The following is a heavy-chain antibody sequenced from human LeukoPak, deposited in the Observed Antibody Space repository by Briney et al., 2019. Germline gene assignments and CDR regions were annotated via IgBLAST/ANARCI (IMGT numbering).Heavy chain of an antibody. CDR1: GGSFSGYY. CDR2: INHSGST. Sequence: PSETLSLTCAVYGGSFSGYYWSWIRQPPGKGLEWIGEINHSGSTNYNPSLKSRVTISVDTSKNQFSLKLSSVTAADTAVYYCARQPGVRVVPALYYYYYYMDVWGKGTTVTISS. CDR3: ARQPGVRVVPALYYYYYYMDV. D-gene: IGHD2-2*01. V-gene: IGHV4-34*01. J-gene: IGHJ6*03.